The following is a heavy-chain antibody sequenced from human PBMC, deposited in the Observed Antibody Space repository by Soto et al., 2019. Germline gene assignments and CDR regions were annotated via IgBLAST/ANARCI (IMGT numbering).Heavy chain of an antibody. CDR2: IYYSGST. Sequence: SETLSLTCTVSGGSISSYYWSWIRQPPGKGLEWIGYIYYSGSTNYNPSLKSRVTISVDTSKNQFSLKLSSVTAADTAVYYCARNRYYYYMDVWGKGTTVTVSS. CDR3: ARNRYYYYMDV. J-gene: IGHJ6*03. V-gene: IGHV4-59*01. CDR1: GGSISSYY.